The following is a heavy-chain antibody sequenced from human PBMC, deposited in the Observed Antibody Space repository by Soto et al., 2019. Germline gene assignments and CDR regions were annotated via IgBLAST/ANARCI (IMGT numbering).Heavy chain of an antibody. Sequence: GGSLRLSCAASGFTFSSYGMHWVRQAPGKGLEWVAVISYDGSNKYYADSVKGRFTIYRDNSKNPLYLKMNSLRVEDTAVYYCAKDITGNTSVWGQGTTVTVSS. D-gene: IGHD1-20*01. V-gene: IGHV3-30*18. CDR1: GFTFSSYG. CDR3: AKDITGNTSV. CDR2: ISYDGSNK. J-gene: IGHJ6*02.